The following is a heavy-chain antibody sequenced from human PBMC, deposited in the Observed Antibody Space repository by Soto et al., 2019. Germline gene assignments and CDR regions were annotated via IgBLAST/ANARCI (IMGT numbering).Heavy chain of an antibody. Sequence: EVQLVESGGGLVQPGGSLRLSCAASGFTFSSYWMSWVRQAPGKGLEWVANIKEDGSEKYYVDSVKGRFTISRDNAKNTLFLQMNSLRVDDTAVYYCARGKYTGSYAGSISDSWGRGTLVTVSS. CDR3: ARGKYTGSYAGSISDS. CDR2: IKEDGSEK. J-gene: IGHJ4*02. V-gene: IGHV3-7*04. D-gene: IGHD1-26*01. CDR1: GFTFSSYW.